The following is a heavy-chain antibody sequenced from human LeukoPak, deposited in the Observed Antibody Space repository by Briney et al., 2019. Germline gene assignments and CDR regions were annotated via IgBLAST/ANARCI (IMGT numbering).Heavy chain of an antibody. CDR2: INAGNGNT. CDR1: GYTFTGYY. D-gene: IGHD5-18*01. CDR3: ARDPWEDTAMGPASFFDY. Sequence: ASVKASCKASGYTFTGYYMHWVRQAPGQRLEWMGWINAGNGNTKYSQKFQGRVTITRDTSASTAYMELSSLRSEDTAVYYCARDPWEDTAMGPASFFDYWGQGTLVTVSS. V-gene: IGHV1-3*01. J-gene: IGHJ4*02.